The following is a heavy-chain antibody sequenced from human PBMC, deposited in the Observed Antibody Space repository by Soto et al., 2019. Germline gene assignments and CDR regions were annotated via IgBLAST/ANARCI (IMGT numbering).Heavy chain of an antibody. J-gene: IGHJ4*02. CDR1: GFTFSSHS. V-gene: IGHV3-30-3*01. CDR3: AREWSTSGDLDY. D-gene: IGHD3-10*01. Sequence: QVQLVESGGGVVQPGRSLRLSGAASGFTFSSHSIQWVRQAPGKGLEWVGVISYDGSIKYYADSVKGRFTISRDNSKNTAYLQMNSLRAEDTAVFYCAREWSTSGDLDYWGQGTLVIVSS. CDR2: ISYDGSIK.